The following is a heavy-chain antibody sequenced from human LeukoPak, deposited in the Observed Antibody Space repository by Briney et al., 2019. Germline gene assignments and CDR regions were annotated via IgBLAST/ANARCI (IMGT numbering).Heavy chain of an antibody. CDR3: ASPMVRGVITI. CDR2: MNPNSGNT. J-gene: IGHJ4*02. CDR1: GYTLTELS. Sequence: GASVKVSCKVSGYTLTELSMHWVRQAPGKGLEWMGWMNPNSGNTGYAQKFQGRVTMTRNTSISTAYMELSSLRSEDTAVYYCASPMVRGVITIWGQETLVTVSS. D-gene: IGHD3-10*01. V-gene: IGHV1-8*01.